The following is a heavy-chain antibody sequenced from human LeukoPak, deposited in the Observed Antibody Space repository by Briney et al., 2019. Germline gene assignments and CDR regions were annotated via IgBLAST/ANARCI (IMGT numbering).Heavy chain of an antibody. Sequence: GASVKVSCKSSGYTFSSSGISWVRQAPGQGLEWMGWISPYNDDTRYEQTLQGRVTMTTDTSTSTVYMELRSLRSDDTAVYYCARSGSGYYPIDFWGQGTRVTVSS. J-gene: IGHJ4*02. CDR3: ARSGSGYYPIDF. CDR1: GYTFSSSG. D-gene: IGHD5-12*01. CDR2: ISPYNDDT. V-gene: IGHV1-18*01.